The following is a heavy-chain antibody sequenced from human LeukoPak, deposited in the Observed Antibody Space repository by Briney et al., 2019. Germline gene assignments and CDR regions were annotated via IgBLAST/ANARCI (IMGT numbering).Heavy chain of an antibody. CDR3: ARESRLRGEYQLLFDY. V-gene: IGHV1-69*05. CDR2: IIPIFGTA. Sequence: ASVKVSCKASGGTFSSYAISWVRQAPGQGLEWMGGIIPIFGTANYAQKFQGRVTITTDESTSTAYMELSSLRSGDTAVYYCARESRLRGEYQLLFDYWGQGTLVTVSS. CDR1: GGTFSSYA. J-gene: IGHJ4*02. D-gene: IGHD2-2*01.